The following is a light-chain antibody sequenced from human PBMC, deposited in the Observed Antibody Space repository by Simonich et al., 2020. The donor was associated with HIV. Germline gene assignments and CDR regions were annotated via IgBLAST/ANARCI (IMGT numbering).Light chain of an antibody. CDR2: DAS. V-gene: IGKV3-11*01. CDR3: QQRRNWPPIT. CDR1: QSVSVY. J-gene: IGKJ5*01. Sequence: EVVLTQSPATLSLSPGERATLSCRASQSVSVYLAWYQQRPGQAPRLLLYDASNRATGVPARFSGSGSGTDFTLTISSLEPEDFAVYYCQQRRNWPPITFGQGTRLEIK.